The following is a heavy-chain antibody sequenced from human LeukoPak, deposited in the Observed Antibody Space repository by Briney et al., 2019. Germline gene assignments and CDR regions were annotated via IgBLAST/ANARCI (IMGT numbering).Heavy chain of an antibody. CDR1: GFTFSIWW. D-gene: IGHD5-18*01. V-gene: IGHV3-7*01. Sequence: GGSLRLSCAASGFTFSIWWMSWVRQAPGKGLEWVAKINQDGSEEYYVDSVKGRFSISRDNAKNSLYLQMNSLRAEDTAVYYCARDPVVDTAMGDAFDIWGQGTMVTVSS. CDR2: INQDGSEE. J-gene: IGHJ3*02. CDR3: ARDPVVDTAMGDAFDI.